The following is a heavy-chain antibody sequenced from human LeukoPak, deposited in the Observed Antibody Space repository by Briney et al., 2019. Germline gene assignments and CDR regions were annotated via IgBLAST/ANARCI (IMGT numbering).Heavy chain of an antibody. CDR2: FSSSSSSV. CDR3: ARPPYNSGWYYFDY. V-gene: IGHV3-11*04. J-gene: IGHJ4*02. Sequence: PGGSLRLSCVASGFSFSDFNMSWIRQAPGKGLEWGSYFSSSSSSVHYADSVKGRFTISRDNAKNSLYLQMNSLRAEDTAVYYCARPPYNSGWYYFDYWGQGTLVTVSS. D-gene: IGHD6-19*01. CDR1: GFSFSDFN.